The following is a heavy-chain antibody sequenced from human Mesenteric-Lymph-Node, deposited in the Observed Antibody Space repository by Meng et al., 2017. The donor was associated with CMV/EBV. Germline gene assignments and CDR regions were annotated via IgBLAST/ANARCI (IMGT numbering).Heavy chain of an antibody. V-gene: IGHV1-69*02. D-gene: IGHD6-13*01. J-gene: IGHJ5*02. CDR3: AGGIAAAGSRWFDP. CDR1: GGTFSSYT. Sequence: QVKLVQSGAEVKKPGSSVKVSCKASGGTFSSYTISWVRQAPGQGLEWMGRIIPILGIANYAQKFQGRVTITADKSTSTAYMELSSLRSGDTAVYYCAGGIAAAGSRWFDPWGQGTLVTVSS. CDR2: IIPILGIA.